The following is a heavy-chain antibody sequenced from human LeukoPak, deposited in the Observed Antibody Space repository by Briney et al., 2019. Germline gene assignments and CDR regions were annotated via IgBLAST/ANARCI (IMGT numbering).Heavy chain of an antibody. CDR2: IYYTGST. CDR3: ARGTYYHDSNGYYHCFDY. V-gene: IGHV4-59*11. J-gene: IGHJ4*02. CDR1: GGSINGHY. Sequence: ASETLSLTGTGSGGSINGHYWSWIRQPPGKGREWIGYIYYTGSTSYNPSLDSRVSMSVTTSNNQFSLKFSSVTAADTAVYYCARGTYYHDSNGYYHCFDYWGQGALVTVSS. D-gene: IGHD3-22*01.